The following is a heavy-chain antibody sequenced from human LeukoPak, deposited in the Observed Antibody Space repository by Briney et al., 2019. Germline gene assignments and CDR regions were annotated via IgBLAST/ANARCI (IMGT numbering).Heavy chain of an antibody. CDR3: ARHWIPLVGEGYYGMDV. J-gene: IGHJ6*02. CDR1: GYSFTSYW. V-gene: IGHV5-51*01. CDR2: IYPGDSDT. Sequence: GESLKISCKGSGYSFTSYWIGWVRQMPGKGLEWMGIIYPGDSDTRYSPSFQGQVTISADKSISTAYLQWSSLKASDTAMYYCARHWIPLVGEGYYGMDVWGQGTTVTVSS. D-gene: IGHD1-26*01.